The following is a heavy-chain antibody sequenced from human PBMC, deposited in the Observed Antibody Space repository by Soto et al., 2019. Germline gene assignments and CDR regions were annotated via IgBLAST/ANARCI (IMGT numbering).Heavy chain of an antibody. V-gene: IGHV4-59*01. CDR1: GGSINTYY. CDR2: VDYSGNS. CDR3: ARNWFSVAGRFHFDY. D-gene: IGHD6-19*01. Sequence: SETLSLTCTVSGGSINTYYCSLIRQPPGKGLEWIGYVDYSGNSDSSPSLKSRVTISIDTSKKQVSLKLNSVTAADTAVYYCARNWFSVAGRFHFDYWGQGIPVTVSS. J-gene: IGHJ4*02.